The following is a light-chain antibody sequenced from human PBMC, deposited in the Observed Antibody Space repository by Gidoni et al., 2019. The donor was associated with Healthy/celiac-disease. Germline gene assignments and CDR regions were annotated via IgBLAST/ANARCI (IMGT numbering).Light chain of an antibody. V-gene: IGKV3-11*01. J-gene: IGKJ4*01. Sequence: EIVLTQSPATLSLSPGERATLSCRASQSVSSYLAWYQQKPGQAPRLLIYDASTRATGIPASVSGSGSGTDFTLTISSLEPEDFAVYHCQQRSNWLTFGGGTKVEIK. CDR3: QQRSNWLT. CDR1: QSVSSY. CDR2: DAS.